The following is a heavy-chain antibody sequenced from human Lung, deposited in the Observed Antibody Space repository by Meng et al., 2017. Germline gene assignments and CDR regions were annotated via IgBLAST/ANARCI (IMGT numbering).Heavy chain of an antibody. CDR1: NGSVATGLFY. Sequence: SETLSLTCAVSNGSVATGLFYWTWIRQSPGKGLEWIGYIYYSGTTNYNPSLKSRITISLDRSKNHFSLRLNSVTAADTAVYYCARGIPHDEQVRYADPWGQGTLVTVSS. J-gene: IGHJ5*02. D-gene: IGHD3-9*01. CDR2: IYYSGTT. CDR3: ARGIPHDEQVRYADP. V-gene: IGHV4-61*03.